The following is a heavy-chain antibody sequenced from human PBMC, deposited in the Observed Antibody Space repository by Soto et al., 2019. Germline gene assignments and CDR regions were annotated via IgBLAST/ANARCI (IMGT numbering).Heavy chain of an antibody. D-gene: IGHD1-1*01. V-gene: IGHV3-23*01. CDR2: ISGSANNA. CDR1: GCTFSSYA. J-gene: IGHJ3*02. CDR3: ARAWNDAFDI. Sequence: PGGSLRLSCAASGCTFSSYAMSWVRQAPGKGLEWISAISGSANNAYYADSVKGRFTISRDNAKNSLYLQMNSLRAEDTAVYYCARAWNDAFDIWGQGTMVTVSS.